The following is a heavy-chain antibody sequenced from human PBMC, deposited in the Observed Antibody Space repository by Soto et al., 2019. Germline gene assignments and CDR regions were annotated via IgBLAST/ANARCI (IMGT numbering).Heavy chain of an antibody. J-gene: IGHJ4*02. Sequence: QVQLQESGPGLVKPSETLSLTCTVSGGSISSYYWSWIRQPPGKGLEWIGYIYYSESTNYNPSLKSRVTISVDTSKNQFSLKLTSVTAADTAVYYCARDPRAGYYFDYWGQGTLVTVSS. V-gene: IGHV4-59*01. CDR2: IYYSEST. CDR1: GGSISSYY. D-gene: IGHD6-19*01. CDR3: ARDPRAGYYFDY.